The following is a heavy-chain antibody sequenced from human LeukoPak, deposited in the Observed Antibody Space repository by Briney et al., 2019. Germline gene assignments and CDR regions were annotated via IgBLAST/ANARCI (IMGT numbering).Heavy chain of an antibody. V-gene: IGHV1-2*06. CDR3: ATPVLRVATIWKDY. CDR2: INPNSGGT. D-gene: IGHD5-24*01. Sequence: ASVKVSCKASGYTFTGYYMHWVRQAPGQGLEWMGRINPNSGGTNYAQKFQGRVTMTRDTSISTAYMELSSLRSEDTAVYYCATPVLRVATIWKDYWGQGTLVTVSS. J-gene: IGHJ4*02. CDR1: GYTFTGYY.